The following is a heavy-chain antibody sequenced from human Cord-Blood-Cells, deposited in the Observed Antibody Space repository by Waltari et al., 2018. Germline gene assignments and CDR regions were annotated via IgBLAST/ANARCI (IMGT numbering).Heavy chain of an antibody. CDR2: IKSKTDGGTT. CDR1: GFTFSNAW. Sequence: EVQLVESGGGLVKPGGSLRLSCAASGFTFSNAWMSWVRQAPGKGLEWVGHIKSKTDGGTTDYAAPVKGRFTISRDDSKNTLYLQMNSLKTEDTAVYYCTTYFSSGSYYFDYWGQGTLVTVSS. D-gene: IGHD1-26*01. V-gene: IGHV3-15*01. J-gene: IGHJ4*02. CDR3: TTYFSSGSYYFDY.